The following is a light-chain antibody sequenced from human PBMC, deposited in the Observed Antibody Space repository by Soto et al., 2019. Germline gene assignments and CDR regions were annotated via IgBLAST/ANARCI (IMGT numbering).Light chain of an antibody. V-gene: IGKV3-11*01. CDR1: QSVSTN. J-gene: IGKJ4*01. Sequence: EIVLTQSPATLSLSPGERATLSCRASQSVSTNLAWYQQKPGQTPRLLIYDASKRATGIPARFSGSGSGTDFTLAISSLEPEDFAVYYCQQLTSVLTFGGGTRGEI. CDR3: QQLTSVLT. CDR2: DAS.